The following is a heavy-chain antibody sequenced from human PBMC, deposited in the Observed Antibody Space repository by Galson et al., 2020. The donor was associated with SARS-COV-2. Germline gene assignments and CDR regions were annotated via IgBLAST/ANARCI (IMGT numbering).Heavy chain of an antibody. D-gene: IGHD3-22*01. CDR1: GGSVSSGSYY. V-gene: IGHV4-61*01. CDR2: IYYSGST. Sequence: SETLSLTCTVSGGSVSSGSYYWSWIRQPPGKGLERLGYIYYSGSTNYNPSLKSRVTLSVDTSKNQFSLKLSCVTAADTAVYYCARARETYYYDSSGYFDYWGQGTLVTVSS. J-gene: IGHJ4*02. CDR3: ARARETYYYDSSGYFDY.